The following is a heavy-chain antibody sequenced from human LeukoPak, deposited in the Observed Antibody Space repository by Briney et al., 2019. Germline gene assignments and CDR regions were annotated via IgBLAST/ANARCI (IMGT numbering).Heavy chain of an antibody. J-gene: IGHJ3*02. Sequence: GGSLRLSCAASGFTFSSYAMSWVRQAPGKGLEWVSAISGSGGSTYYADSMKGRFTISRDNSKNTLYLQMNSLRAEDTAVYYCAKDRGFLEWPYDAFDIWGQGTMVTVSS. CDR1: GFTFSSYA. D-gene: IGHD3-3*01. CDR2: ISGSGGST. V-gene: IGHV3-23*01. CDR3: AKDRGFLEWPYDAFDI.